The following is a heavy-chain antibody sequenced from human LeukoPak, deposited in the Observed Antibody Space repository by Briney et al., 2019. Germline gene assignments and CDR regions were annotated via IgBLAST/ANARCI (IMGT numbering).Heavy chain of an antibody. V-gene: IGHV3-30*18. CDR3: AKDQDYYDTLYYFDY. CDR2: ISYDGSNK. J-gene: IGHJ4*02. Sequence: GGSLRLSCAASGFTFSNYGMHWVRQAPGKRLEWVAVISYDGSNKYYADSVKGRSTISRDNSKNTLYLQMNSLRAEDTAVYYCAKDQDYYDTLYYFDYWGQGTLVTVSS. CDR1: GFTFSNYG. D-gene: IGHD3-22*01.